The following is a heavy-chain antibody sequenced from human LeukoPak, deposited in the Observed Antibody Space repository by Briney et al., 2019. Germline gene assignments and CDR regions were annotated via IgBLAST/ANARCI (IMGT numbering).Heavy chain of an antibody. CDR3: ADGLYTAHDY. V-gene: IGHV3-23*01. Sequence: GGSLRLSCAASGFTFNNYAMSWVRQAPGKGLEWVSAISGSDAGTYYADSVKGRFTISRDNSKNTLYLQMNSLRAEDAAVYYCADGLYTAHDYWGQGTLVTVSS. CDR1: GFTFNNYA. CDR2: ISGSDAGT. J-gene: IGHJ4*02. D-gene: IGHD5-18*01.